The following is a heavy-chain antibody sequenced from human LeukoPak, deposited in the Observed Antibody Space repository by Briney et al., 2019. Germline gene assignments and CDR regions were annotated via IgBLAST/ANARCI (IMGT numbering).Heavy chain of an antibody. Sequence: PGGSLRLSCAASGFTFSSYSMNWVRQAPGKGLEWVSAISGDSRYIYYADSVRGRFTISRDNAENSLYLQMNSLRVEDTAVYYCARVLHPPLVPMYSSWYIGDAFDIWGQGTMVTVSS. V-gene: IGHV3-21*01. J-gene: IGHJ3*02. CDR1: GFTFSSYS. CDR2: ISGDSRYI. CDR3: ARVLHPPLVPMYSSWYIGDAFDI. D-gene: IGHD6-13*01.